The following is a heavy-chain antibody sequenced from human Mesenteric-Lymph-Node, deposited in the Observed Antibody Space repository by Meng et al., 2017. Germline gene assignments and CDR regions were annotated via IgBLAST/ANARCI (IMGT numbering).Heavy chain of an antibody. Sequence: GGSLRLSCTGSGYTFSGYWIGWVRQMPGKGLEWMGIIFPGDSKTRYSPSFQGQVTISADMSITTAYLQWSSLKASDSAMYYCARLRGSSLTVYYFDYWGQGTLVTVSS. V-gene: IGHV5-51*01. CDR3: ARLRGSSLTVYYFDY. D-gene: IGHD1-26*01. CDR1: GYTFSGYW. CDR2: IFPGDSKT. J-gene: IGHJ4*02.